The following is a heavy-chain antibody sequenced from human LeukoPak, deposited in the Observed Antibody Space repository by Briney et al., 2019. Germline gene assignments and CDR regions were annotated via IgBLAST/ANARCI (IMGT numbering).Heavy chain of an antibody. D-gene: IGHD3-3*01. J-gene: IGHJ4*02. CDR1: GFTFSTYW. CDR3: AGGGYYNFWSGYFSEYGYYFDY. CDR2: IKQDGSEK. V-gene: IGHV3-7*04. Sequence: GGSLRLSCAASGFTFSTYWMSWVRQAPGKGLEWVANIKQDGSEKYYVDSVRGRFTISRDSAKNSLYLQMHSLRAEDTAVYYCAGGGYYNFWSGYFSEYGYYFDYWGQGTLVTVSS.